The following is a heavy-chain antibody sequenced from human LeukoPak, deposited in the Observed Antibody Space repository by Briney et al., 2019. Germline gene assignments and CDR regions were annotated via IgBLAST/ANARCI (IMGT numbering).Heavy chain of an antibody. CDR2: VAYDGSSK. CDR1: GFTFRSYA. Sequence: GGSLRLSCAASGFTFRSYALHWVRQAPGKGLEWVAFVAYDGSSKYYRDSVKGRFIISKDYSTNTLYLQMDSLRGDDTAVYYCARDGVTRRYNMYFYMDVWGKGTTVTVSS. V-gene: IGHV3-30*04. J-gene: IGHJ6*03. D-gene: IGHD1-1*01. CDR3: ARDGVTRRYNMYFYMDV.